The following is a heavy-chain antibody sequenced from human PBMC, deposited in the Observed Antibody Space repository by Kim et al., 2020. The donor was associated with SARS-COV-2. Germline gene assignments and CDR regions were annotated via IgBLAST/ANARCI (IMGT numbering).Heavy chain of an antibody. CDR2: IWYDGSNK. Sequence: GGSLRLSCAASGFTFSSYGMHWVRQAPGKGLEWVAVIWYDGSNKYYADSVKGRFTISRDNSKNTLYLQMNSLRAEDTAVYYCARDVGGSVNLYYFDYWGQGTLVTVSS. CDR1: GFTFSSYG. D-gene: IGHD5-12*01. J-gene: IGHJ4*02. V-gene: IGHV3-33*01. CDR3: ARDVGGSVNLYYFDY.